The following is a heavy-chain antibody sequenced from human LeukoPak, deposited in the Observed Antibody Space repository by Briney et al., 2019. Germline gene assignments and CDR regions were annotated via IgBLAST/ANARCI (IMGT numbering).Heavy chain of an antibody. V-gene: IGHV1-69*13. CDR3: ARTYSSTGTLGFDY. Sequence: SVKVSCKASGGTFSSYAISWVRQAPGQGLEWMGGIIPIFGTANYAQKFQGRVTITADESTSTAHMELSSLRSEDTAVYYCARTYSSTGTLGFDYWGQGTLVTVSS. J-gene: IGHJ4*02. CDR2: IIPIFGTA. D-gene: IGHD6-13*01. CDR1: GGTFSSYA.